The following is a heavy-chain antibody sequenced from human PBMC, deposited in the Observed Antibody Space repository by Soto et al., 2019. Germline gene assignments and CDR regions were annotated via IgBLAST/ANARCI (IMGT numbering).Heavy chain of an antibody. V-gene: IGHV1-18*04. D-gene: IGHD2-2*01. CDR3: GREDQLLFPYYYGMDV. Sequence: ASVKVSCKASGYTFTSYGISWVRQAPGQGLEWMGWISAYNGNTNYAQKLQGRVTMTTDTSTSTAYMELRSLRSDDTAVYYCGREDQLLFPYYYGMDVWGQGTTVTVSS. CDR2: ISAYNGNT. J-gene: IGHJ6*02. CDR1: GYTFTSYG.